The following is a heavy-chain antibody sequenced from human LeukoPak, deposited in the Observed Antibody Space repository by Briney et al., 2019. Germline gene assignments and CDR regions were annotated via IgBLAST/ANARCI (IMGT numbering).Heavy chain of an antibody. D-gene: IGHD1-26*01. V-gene: IGHV4-59*01. J-gene: IGHJ4*02. CDR2: IYYSGST. CDR3: ARGHSGSYSGY. CDR1: GGSISSYY. Sequence: SETLSLTCTVSGGSISSYYWSWIRQPPGKGLEWIGYIYYSGSTNYNPSLKSRVTISVDTSKNQFSLKLSSVTAADTAVYYCARGHSGSYSGYWGQGTLVTVSS.